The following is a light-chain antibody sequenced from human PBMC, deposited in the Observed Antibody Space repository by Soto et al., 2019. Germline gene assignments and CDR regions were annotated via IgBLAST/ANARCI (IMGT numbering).Light chain of an antibody. CDR3: MQVLQTPVT. V-gene: IGKV2-28*01. Sequence: DFVLTQSPLSLSVTPGEPASISCRSSQSLLHSTGYNSLDWYLQKPGPSPQLLIQLGFMRASGVPDRFSGRGSGTDFTLKISRVEAEDVGVYYCMQVLQTPVTFGPGTKVDI. J-gene: IGKJ3*01. CDR1: QSLLHSTGYNS. CDR2: LGF.